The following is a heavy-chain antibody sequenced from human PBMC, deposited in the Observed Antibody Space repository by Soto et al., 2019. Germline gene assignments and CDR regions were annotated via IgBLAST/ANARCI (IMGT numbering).Heavy chain of an antibody. V-gene: IGHV4-31*03. J-gene: IGHJ6*03. CDR3: ARQGGCSSLRNYYYYMDV. CDR2: IYYSGST. Sequence: PSETLSLTCTVSGGSISSGGYYWSWIRQHPGKGLEWIGYIYYSGSTYYNPSLKSRVTISVDTSKNQFSLKLSSVTAADTAVYYCARQGGCSSLRNYYYYMDVWGKGTSVTVSS. CDR1: GGSISSGGYY. D-gene: IGHD2-15*01.